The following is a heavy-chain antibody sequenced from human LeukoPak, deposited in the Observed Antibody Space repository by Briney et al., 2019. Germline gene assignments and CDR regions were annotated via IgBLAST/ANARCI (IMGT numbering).Heavy chain of an antibody. V-gene: IGHV4-59*01. CDR2: IYYSGST. Sequence: PSETLSLTCTVSGGSISSYYWSWIRQPPGKGLEWIGYIYYSGSTSYNPSLKSRVTISVDTSKNQFSLKLTSVTAADTAFYYCAKGRAIAARDCWGQGTLVTVSS. CDR1: GGSISSYY. CDR3: AKGRAIAARDC. D-gene: IGHD6-6*01. J-gene: IGHJ4*02.